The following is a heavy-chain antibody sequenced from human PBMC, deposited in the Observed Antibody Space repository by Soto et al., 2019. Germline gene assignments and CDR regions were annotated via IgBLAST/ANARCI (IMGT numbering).Heavy chain of an antibody. CDR3: ARVVMVLFDP. D-gene: IGHD2-8*01. CDR1: GGSFSGYY. V-gene: IGHV4-34*01. CDR2: INHSGST. Sequence: KTSETLSLTCAVYGGSFSGYYWSWIRQPPGKGLEWIGEINHSGSTNYNPSLKSRVTISVDTSRNQFSLKLSSVTAADTAVYYCARVVMVLFDPWGQGTLVTVSS. J-gene: IGHJ5*02.